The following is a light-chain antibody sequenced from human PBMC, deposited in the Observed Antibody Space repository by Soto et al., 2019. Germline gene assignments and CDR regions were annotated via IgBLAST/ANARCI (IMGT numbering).Light chain of an antibody. Sequence: DIQMTQSPSTLSASVGDRVTITCRASQSISSWLAWYQQKPGKAPKLLIYKASSLESGVPSRFSGSGSGTEFTLTISSLQPDDFATYYCQQHNSYSATFGQGTKVELK. CDR1: QSISSW. CDR3: QQHNSYSAT. V-gene: IGKV1-5*03. J-gene: IGKJ1*01. CDR2: KAS.